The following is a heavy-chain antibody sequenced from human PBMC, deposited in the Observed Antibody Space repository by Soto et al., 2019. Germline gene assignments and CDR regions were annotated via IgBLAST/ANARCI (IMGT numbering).Heavy chain of an antibody. Sequence: ASVKVSCEASGYTFTGYYMHWVRQAPGQGLEWMGWINPNSGGTNYAQKFQGWVTMTRDTSINTAYMELSSLRSEDTAVYYCARSPGYCSSTSCYSSHFPDSLYHYYMDVWGKGTTVTVSS. D-gene: IGHD2-2*01. CDR2: INPNSGGT. CDR3: ARSPGYCSSTSCYSSHFPDSLYHYYMDV. CDR1: GYTFTGYY. V-gene: IGHV1-2*04. J-gene: IGHJ6*03.